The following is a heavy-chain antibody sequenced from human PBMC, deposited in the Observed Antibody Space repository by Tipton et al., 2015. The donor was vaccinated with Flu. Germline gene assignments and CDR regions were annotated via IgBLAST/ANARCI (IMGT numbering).Heavy chain of an antibody. J-gene: IGHJ4*02. CDR2: IYTSGST. CDR3: ARGGDGYNPIDY. D-gene: IGHD5-24*01. V-gene: IGHV4-61*02. Sequence: TLSLTCTVSGGSISSGSYYWSWIRQPAGKGLEWIGRIYTSGSTNYNPSLKSRVTISVDTSKNQFSLKLRSVTAADTAVYYCARGGDGYNPIDYWGQGTLVTVSS. CDR1: GGSISSGSYY.